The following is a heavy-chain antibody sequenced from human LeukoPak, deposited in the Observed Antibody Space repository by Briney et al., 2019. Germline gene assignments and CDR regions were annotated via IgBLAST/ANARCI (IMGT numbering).Heavy chain of an antibody. J-gene: IGHJ4*02. CDR3: ANSRRDGYKPLDY. CDR1: GFTFSSYW. CDR2: IKQDGSEK. Sequence: GSLRLSCAASGFTFSSYWMSWVRQAPGKGLEWVANIKQDGSEKYYVDSVKGRFTISRDNAKNSLYLQMNSLRDEDTAVYYCANSRRDGYKPLDYWGQGTLVTVSS. V-gene: IGHV3-7*03. D-gene: IGHD5-24*01.